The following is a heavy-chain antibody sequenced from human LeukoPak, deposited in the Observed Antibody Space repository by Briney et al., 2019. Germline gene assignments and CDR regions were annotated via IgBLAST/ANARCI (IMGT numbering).Heavy chain of an antibody. CDR3: ARLTHSYYSDTSGYYPYYYMDV. J-gene: IGHJ6*03. CDR2: ISYSGST. CDR1: GGSISSSGYY. Sequence: SETLSLTCTVSGGSISSSGYYWGWIRQSPGRGLEWIGTISYSGSTYYNPSLKSRVTISVDTSKNHFSLRLSSVTAADTAVYYCARLTHSYYSDTSGYYPYYYMDVWGKGTTVTVSS. V-gene: IGHV4-39*02. D-gene: IGHD3-22*01.